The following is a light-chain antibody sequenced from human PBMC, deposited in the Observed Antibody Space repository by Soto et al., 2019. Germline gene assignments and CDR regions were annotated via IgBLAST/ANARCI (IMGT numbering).Light chain of an antibody. CDR1: SGHSSYA. J-gene: IGLJ3*02. CDR3: QTWGTGPWV. CDR2: LNSDGNH. V-gene: IGLV4-69*01. Sequence: QLVLTQSPSASASLGASVKLTCTLSSGHSSYAIAWHQQQPEKGPRYLMKLNSDGNHSKGDGIPDRFSGSSSGAERYLTISRLQSEDEADYYCQTWGTGPWVFGGGTKLTVL.